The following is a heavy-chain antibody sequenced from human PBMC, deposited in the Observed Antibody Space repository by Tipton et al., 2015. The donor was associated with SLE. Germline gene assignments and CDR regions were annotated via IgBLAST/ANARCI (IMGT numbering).Heavy chain of an antibody. Sequence: LRLSCTVSGGSISSGGYYWSWIRQHPGKGLEWIGYIYYSGSTYYNPSLKSRVIISVDTSKNQFSLKLSSVTAADTAVYYCAIFSRDGYNPEDYWGQGTLVTVSS. D-gene: IGHD5-24*01. CDR2: IYYSGST. CDR1: GGSISSGGYY. J-gene: IGHJ4*02. V-gene: IGHV4-31*02. CDR3: AIFSRDGYNPEDY.